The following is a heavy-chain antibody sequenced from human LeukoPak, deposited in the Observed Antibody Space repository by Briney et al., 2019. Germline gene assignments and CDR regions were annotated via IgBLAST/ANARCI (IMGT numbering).Heavy chain of an antibody. D-gene: IGHD2-2*01. Sequence: PGGSLRLSCAASGFTFSIHAMNWVRQAPGKGLEWVSSISAGTSNIDYADSIKGRFTISRDNAKKSLYRQMNSLRAEDTAVYYCTRDSYCSSTSCYRGHFDSWGQGTLVTVSS. CDR3: TRDSYCSSTSCYRGHFDS. CDR2: ISAGTSNI. V-gene: IGHV3-21*01. J-gene: IGHJ4*02. CDR1: GFTFSIHA.